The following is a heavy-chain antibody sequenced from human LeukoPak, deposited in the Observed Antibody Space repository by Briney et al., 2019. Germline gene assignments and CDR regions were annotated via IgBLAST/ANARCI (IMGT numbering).Heavy chain of an antibody. CDR2: IHPNNGGT. J-gene: IGHJ4*02. V-gene: IGHV1-2*02. CDR3: ARLEGYCSSTSCYAESRVDY. CDR1: GYTFTGYY. Sequence: ASVQVSCKASGYTFTGYYIHWVRQAPGQGLEWMGWIHPNNGGTNFAQNFQGRVTMTRDTSISTAYMELSRLRSDDTAVYYCARLEGYCSSTSCYAESRVDYWGQGTLVTFPS. D-gene: IGHD2-2*01.